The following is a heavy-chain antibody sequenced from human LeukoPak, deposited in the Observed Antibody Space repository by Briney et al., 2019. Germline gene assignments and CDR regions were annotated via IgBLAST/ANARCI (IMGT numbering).Heavy chain of an antibody. CDR1: GDSISNHTSY. CDR3: ARADSSGWYFSGWFDP. V-gene: IGHV4-61*02. J-gene: IGHJ5*02. Sequence: SQTLSLTCTVSGDSISNHTSYWTWLRQPAGKGLEWIGRIYTSGSTNYNPSLKSRVTISVDTSKNQFSLKLSSVTAADTAVYYCARADSSGWYFSGWFDPWGQGTLVTVSS. CDR2: IYTSGST. D-gene: IGHD6-19*01.